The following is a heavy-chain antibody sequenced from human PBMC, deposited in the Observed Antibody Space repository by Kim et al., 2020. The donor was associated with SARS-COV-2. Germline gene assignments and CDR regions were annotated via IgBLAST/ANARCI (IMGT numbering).Heavy chain of an antibody. D-gene: IGHD6-25*01. V-gene: IGHV4-38-2*02. CDR2: IYHSGNL. J-gene: IGHJ5*02. Sequence: SETLSLTCSVSDYSITSGFYWGWIRQPPGKGLEWIGSIYHSGNLHLNPSLDSRVTISVDTSKNQISLKLKSVTAADSAIYYCARDVSLKSAARLDPWGQGTLVTVSS. CDR3: ARDVSLKSAARLDP. CDR1: DYSITSGFY.